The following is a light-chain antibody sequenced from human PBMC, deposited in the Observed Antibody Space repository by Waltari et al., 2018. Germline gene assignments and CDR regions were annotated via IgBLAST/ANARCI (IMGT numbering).Light chain of an antibody. CDR3: QQYYSPLTGT. Sequence: DIVMTQSPDSLAVSLGERATINCKSSQSVFYSSNNKNYLAWYQQKPGHPPKLLIYWASTRQARVPDRFSGSGSGTDFTLTINSLQAEDVAIYYGQQYYSPLTGTFGQGTKVEIK. J-gene: IGKJ1*01. V-gene: IGKV4-1*01. CDR1: QSVFYSSNNKNY. CDR2: WAS.